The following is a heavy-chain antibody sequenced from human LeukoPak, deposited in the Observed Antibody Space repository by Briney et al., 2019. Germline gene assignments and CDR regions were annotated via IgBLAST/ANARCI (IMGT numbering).Heavy chain of an antibody. V-gene: IGHV1-69*13. CDR2: IIPIFGTA. D-gene: IGHD2-15*01. CDR1: GGTFSSDA. J-gene: IGHJ3*02. Sequence: ASVKVSCKXSGGTFSSDAISWVQQAPRQGLGWMGGIIPIFGTANYSQKFQGRVTITADESTSTAYMELSSLRSEDTAVYYCARDVVVVAAPSGAFDIWGQGTMVTVSS. CDR3: ARDVVVVAAPSGAFDI.